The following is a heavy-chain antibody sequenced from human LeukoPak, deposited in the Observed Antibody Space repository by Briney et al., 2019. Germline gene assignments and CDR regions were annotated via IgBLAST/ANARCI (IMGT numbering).Heavy chain of an antibody. V-gene: IGHV3-23*01. CDR3: AKFTTPMVAGLSDAFDI. J-gene: IGHJ3*02. CDR2: ISGSGGST. Sequence: GGSLRLSCAASGFTFSSYGMNWVRQAPGKGLEWVSAISGSGGSTYYADSVKGRFTISRGNSKNTLYLQMNSLRAEDTAVYCCAKFTTPMVAGLSDAFDIWGQGTMVTVSS. CDR1: GFTFSSYG. D-gene: IGHD6-19*01.